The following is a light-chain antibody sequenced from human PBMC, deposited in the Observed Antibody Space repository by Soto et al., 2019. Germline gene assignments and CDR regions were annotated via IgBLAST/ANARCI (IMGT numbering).Light chain of an antibody. Sequence: QSALTQPASVSGSPGQSITISCTGTSSDVGGYNYVSWYQQHPGKAPKLMIYEVSNRPSGVSNRFSDSKSGNTASLTISGLQAEDEADYYCTSYTSSFTYVFGTGTKLTVL. CDR1: SSDVGGYNY. J-gene: IGLJ1*01. CDR3: TSYTSSFTYV. CDR2: EVS. V-gene: IGLV2-14*01.